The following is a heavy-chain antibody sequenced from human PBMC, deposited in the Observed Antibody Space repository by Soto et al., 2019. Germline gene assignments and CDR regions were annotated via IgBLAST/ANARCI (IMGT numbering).Heavy chain of an antibody. CDR3: ARHPQQWLAPHFDY. D-gene: IGHD6-19*01. CDR2: IYYSGST. Sequence: QLQLQESGPGLVKPSETLSLTCTVSGGSISSSSYYWGWIRQPPGKVLEWIGSIYYSGSTYHNPSLKSRVTISVDTSKNQFSLKLSSVTAADTAVYYCARHPQQWLAPHFDYWGQGTLVTVSS. CDR1: GGSISSSSYY. J-gene: IGHJ4*02. V-gene: IGHV4-39*01.